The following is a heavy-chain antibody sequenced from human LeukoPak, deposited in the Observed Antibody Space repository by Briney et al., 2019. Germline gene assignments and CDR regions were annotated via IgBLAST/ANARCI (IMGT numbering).Heavy chain of an antibody. D-gene: IGHD5-12*01. CDR1: GFTFTSDS. CDR3: ARGPTSGYGWDYFDY. V-gene: IGHV3-48*04. Sequence: PGGSLRLSCAASGFTFTSDSMNWVRQAPGKGLEWLSYISASSSTKYYADSLKGRFTISRDNAKNSLFLQMNSLRAEDTAVYYCARGPTSGYGWDYFDYWGQGTLVTVSS. J-gene: IGHJ4*02. CDR2: ISASSSTK.